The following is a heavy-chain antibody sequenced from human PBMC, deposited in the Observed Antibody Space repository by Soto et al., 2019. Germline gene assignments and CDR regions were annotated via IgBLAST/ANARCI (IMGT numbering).Heavy chain of an antibody. D-gene: IGHD2-15*01. CDR1: GYTFTTYG. J-gene: IGHJ5*02. CDR3: AREDGYCSGGSCHSGGWLEP. CDR2: ISPDNGKT. Sequence: QVQLVQSGVEVKKPGASVKVSCKTSGYTFTTYGVSWVRQAPGQGLEWMGWISPDNGKTNYAQRFQGRVILTTDTSTKTAYMELMSLRSDDTALYYCAREDGYCSGGSCHSGGWLEPWGQGTRVTVSS. V-gene: IGHV1-18*01.